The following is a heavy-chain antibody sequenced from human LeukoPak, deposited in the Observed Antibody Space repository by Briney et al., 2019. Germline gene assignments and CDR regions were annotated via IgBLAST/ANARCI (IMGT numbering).Heavy chain of an antibody. CDR1: GFTFSSYS. J-gene: IGHJ4*02. V-gene: IGHV3-21*01. CDR2: ISSSSSYI. Sequence: GGSLRLSCAASGFTFSSYSMNWVRQAPGKGLEWVSSISSSSSYIYYADSVKGRFTISRDNAKNSLYLQMNSLRAEDTAVYYCARSYPEYCDYPGRFDYWGQGTLVTVSS. CDR3: ARSYPEYCDYPGRFDY. D-gene: IGHD4-17*01.